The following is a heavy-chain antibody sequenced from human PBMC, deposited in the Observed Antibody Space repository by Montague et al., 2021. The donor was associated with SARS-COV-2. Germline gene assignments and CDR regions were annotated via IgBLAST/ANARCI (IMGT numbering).Heavy chain of an antibody. Sequence: SETLSLTCSVSGGSISSSNYYWGWIRQPPGKGLEWIGSIYYGGSTYYNPSRKSRFTIPVASSKNHFSLNLTSVTAADTAVYYCARHKDVSGWYEDAFDVWGPGTTVIVSS. J-gene: IGHJ3*01. CDR2: IYYGGST. CDR3: ARHKDVSGWYEDAFDV. V-gene: IGHV4-39*02. CDR1: GGSISSSNYY. D-gene: IGHD6-19*01.